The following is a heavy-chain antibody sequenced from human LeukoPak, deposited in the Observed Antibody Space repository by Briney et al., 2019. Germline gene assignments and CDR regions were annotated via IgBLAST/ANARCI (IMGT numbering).Heavy chain of an antibody. V-gene: IGHV4-39*07. CDR3: AGGDGSGSSSWFDP. Sequence: SETLSLTCTVSGGSISSSSYYWGWIRQPPGKGLEWIGSIYYSGSTYYNPSLKSRVTISVDTSKNQFSLKLSSVTAADTAVYYCAGGDGSGSSSWFDPWGQGTLVTVSS. J-gene: IGHJ5*02. CDR2: IYYSGST. CDR1: GGSISSSSYY. D-gene: IGHD3-10*01.